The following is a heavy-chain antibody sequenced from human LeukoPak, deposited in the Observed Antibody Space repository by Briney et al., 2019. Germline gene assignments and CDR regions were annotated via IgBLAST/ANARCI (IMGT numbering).Heavy chain of an antibody. CDR2: INSDGSST. Sequence: GGSLRLSCAASGLTFSSYWMHWVRQAPGKGLVWVSRINSDGSSTSYADSVKGRFTISRDNAKNTLYLQMNSLRAEDTAVYYCARGTTVVTPVFDYWGQGTLVTVSS. V-gene: IGHV3-74*01. CDR3: ARGTTVVTPVFDY. CDR1: GLTFSSYW. D-gene: IGHD4-23*01. J-gene: IGHJ4*02.